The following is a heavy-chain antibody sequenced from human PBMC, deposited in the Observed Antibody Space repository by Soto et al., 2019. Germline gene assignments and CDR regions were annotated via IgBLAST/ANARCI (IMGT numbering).Heavy chain of an antibody. CDR2: IYVGDSDS. J-gene: IGHJ5*02. V-gene: IGHV5-51*01. Sequence: GESLKISCKGSGYSFTTHWIGWVRQMPGEGLEWMGIIYVGDSDSRYSPSFQGQVTISADNSINTVYLQWTSLKTTDTGIYFCARGYFDSGHGYDLWGQGTLVTVSS. CDR3: ARGYFDSGHGYDL. CDR1: GYSFTTHW. D-gene: IGHD3-10*01.